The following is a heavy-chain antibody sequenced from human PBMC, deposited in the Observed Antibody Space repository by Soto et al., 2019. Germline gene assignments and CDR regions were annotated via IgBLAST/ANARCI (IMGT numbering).Heavy chain of an antibody. CDR2: INAGNGNT. J-gene: IGHJ4*02. CDR3: ARGYSSSWPPFDY. CDR1: GYTFTSYA. V-gene: IGHV1-3*01. D-gene: IGHD6-13*01. Sequence: ASVKVSCKASGYTFTSYAMHWVRQAPGQRLEWMGWINAGNGNTKYSQKFQGRVTITRDTSASTAYMELSSLRSEDTAVYYCARGYSSSWPPFDYWGQETLVTFPS.